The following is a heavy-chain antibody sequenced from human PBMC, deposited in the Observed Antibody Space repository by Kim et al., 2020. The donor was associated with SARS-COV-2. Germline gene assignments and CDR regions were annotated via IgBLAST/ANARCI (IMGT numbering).Heavy chain of an antibody. V-gene: IGHV1-3*01. CDR1: GHTFSTYA. J-gene: IGHJ6*02. CDR3: AHPKDPPEGDYNYGMDV. CDR2: INSGNGNT. Sequence: ASVKVSCKASGHTFSTYAMHWVRQAPGQRLEWMGWINSGNGNTKYSQNLQGRVTITRDTSASTAYMELSSLRSEDTAVYYCAHPKDPPEGDYNYGMDVWGQGTTVTVSS.